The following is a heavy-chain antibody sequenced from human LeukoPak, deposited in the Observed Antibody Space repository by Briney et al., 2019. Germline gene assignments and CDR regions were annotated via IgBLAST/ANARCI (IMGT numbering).Heavy chain of an antibody. D-gene: IGHD6-19*01. J-gene: IGHJ4*02. CDR1: GDSITTSSNY. V-gene: IGHV4-39*01. CDR2: VYRRGSS. CDR3: ARRGTSGWAYGFDF. Sequence: PSETLSLTCTVSGDSITTSSNYWRWIRQLPGKGQEWIGSVYRRGSSYYNPSLNNRVSISVDTSKNQFTLNLTSVTAADTAVYYCARRGTSGWAYGFDFWGQGSLLTVSS.